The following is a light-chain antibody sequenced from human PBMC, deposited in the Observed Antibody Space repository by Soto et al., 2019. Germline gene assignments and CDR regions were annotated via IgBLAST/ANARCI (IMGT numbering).Light chain of an antibody. CDR1: QSISSW. CDR2: RAS. Sequence: DIQMTQSPSTLSASVGDRVTITCRASQSISSWLAWYQQKPRKAPKLLIYRASSLESGVPSRFSGSGSGTEFTLTIRSLQPDDSATYYCQQYNSYSRTFGQGTKLEIK. CDR3: QQYNSYSRT. V-gene: IGKV1-5*03. J-gene: IGKJ2*01.